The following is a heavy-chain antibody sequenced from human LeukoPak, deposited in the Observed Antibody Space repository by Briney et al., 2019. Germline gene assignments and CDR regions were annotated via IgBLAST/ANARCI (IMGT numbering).Heavy chain of an antibody. J-gene: IGHJ6*04. CDR2: ISAYNGNT. D-gene: IGHD6-13*01. CDR1: GYTFTSYG. Sequence: ASVKVSCKASGYTFTSYGISGVRQAPGQGLEWMVWISAYNGNTNYEQKLQGRVTMTTDTSTSTAYTELRSLRSDDTAVYYCARDGRLGQAPWYLYYYYGMDVWGKGTTVTVSS. CDR3: ARDGRLGQAPWYLYYYYGMDV. V-gene: IGHV1-18*04.